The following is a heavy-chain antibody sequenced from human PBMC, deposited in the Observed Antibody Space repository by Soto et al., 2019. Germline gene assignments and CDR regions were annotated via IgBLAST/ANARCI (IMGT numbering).Heavy chain of an antibody. Sequence: QVQLVQSGADVKKPGASVKVSCKASGYPFTSYSSSWVRQAPGKGREWMGRISAYNGNTKDAQKLQGRVTITTDTTTSTAYMELMSLRSADTAVYYSAMEFLFDYWGQGTLVTVSS. V-gene: IGHV1-18*01. CDR1: GYPFTSYS. D-gene: IGHD3-10*01. CDR2: ISAYNGNT. J-gene: IGHJ4*02. CDR3: AMEFLFDY.